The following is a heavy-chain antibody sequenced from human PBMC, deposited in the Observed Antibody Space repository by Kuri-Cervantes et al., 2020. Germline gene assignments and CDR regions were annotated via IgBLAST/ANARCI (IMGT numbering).Heavy chain of an antibody. D-gene: IGHD3-10*01. CDR2: ISSSGSTI. CDR1: GFTFSSYE. V-gene: IGHV3-48*03. J-gene: IGHJ6*02. CDR3: ARDSGVWFGDYYYGMDV. Sequence: GGSLRLSCAASGFTFSSYEMNWVRQAPGKGLEWVSYISSSGSTIYYADSVKGRFTISRDNAKNSLYLQMNSLRAEDTAVYYCARDSGVWFGDYYYGMDVWGQGTTVTVSS.